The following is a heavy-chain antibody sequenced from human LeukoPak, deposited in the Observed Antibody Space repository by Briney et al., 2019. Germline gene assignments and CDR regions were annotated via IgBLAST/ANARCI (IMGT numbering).Heavy chain of an antibody. CDR2: ISYDGSNK. CDR1: GFTFSSYA. D-gene: IGHD6-13*01. CDR3: ARERGSSWQRWFDP. J-gene: IGHJ5*02. V-gene: IGHV3-30*01. Sequence: PGGSLRLSCAASGFTFSSYAMHWVRQAPGKGLEWVAVISYDGSNKYYADSVKGRFTISRDNSKSTLYLQMNSLRAEDTAVYYRARERGSSWQRWFDPWGQGTLVTVSS.